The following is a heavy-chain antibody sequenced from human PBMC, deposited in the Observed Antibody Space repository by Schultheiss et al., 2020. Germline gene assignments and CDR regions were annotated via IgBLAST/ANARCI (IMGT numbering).Heavy chain of an antibody. Sequence: ASVKVSCEASGYTFTGYYMDWVRQAPGQGLEWMGWMNPNSGGIKYAQKFQGRVTMTRDTSASTAYMELSSLRSEDTAVYYCAREWELLAALGAFDIWGQGTMVTGSS. CDR2: MNPNSGGI. CDR1: GYTFTGYY. CDR3: AREWELLAALGAFDI. D-gene: IGHD1-26*01. V-gene: IGHV1-2*02. J-gene: IGHJ3*02.